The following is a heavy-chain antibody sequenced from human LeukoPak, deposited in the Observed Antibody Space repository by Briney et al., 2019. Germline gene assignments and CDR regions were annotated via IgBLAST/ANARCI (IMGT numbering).Heavy chain of an antibody. CDR3: ARGCRTTVTTKKVWFDP. CDR2: INHSGST. Sequence: SVTLSLTCAVYGESFRGYYWSWIRQPPGKGLEWVGEINHSGSTNYNPSLKSRVTISVDTSKNQFSLKLSSVTAADTAVYYCARGCRTTVTTKKVWFDPWGQGTLVTVSS. V-gene: IGHV4-34*01. D-gene: IGHD4-17*01. J-gene: IGHJ5*02. CDR1: GESFRGYY.